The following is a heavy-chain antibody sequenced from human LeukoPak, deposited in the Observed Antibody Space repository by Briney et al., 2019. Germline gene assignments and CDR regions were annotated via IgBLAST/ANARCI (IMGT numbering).Heavy chain of an antibody. CDR3: AKDRTRIAVWFDP. CDR2: IKNDGSET. J-gene: IGHJ5*02. CDR1: GFNFRDHR. Sequence: GGSLRLSCAVSGFNFRDHRMDWVHQAPGKGLEWVGHIKNDGSETYYLDSLKGRFSISRDNTNNALYLQMNSLRVEDTAVYYCAKDRTRIAVWFDPWGQRTLVTVSS. D-gene: IGHD6-19*01. V-gene: IGHV3-7*03.